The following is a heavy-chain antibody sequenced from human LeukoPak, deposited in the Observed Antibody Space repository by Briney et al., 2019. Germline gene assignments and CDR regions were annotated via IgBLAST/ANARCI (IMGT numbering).Heavy chain of an antibody. CDR1: GYTLTELS. J-gene: IGHJ4*02. V-gene: IGHV1-24*01. CDR2: FDPGDGET. Sequence: ASVKVSCKVSGYTLTELSMHWVRQAPGKGLEWMGGFDPGDGETIYAQKFQGRVTMTEDTSTDTAYMELSSLRSEDTAVYYCATGSDGRYYFDYWGQGTLVTVSS. CDR3: ATGSDGRYYFDY. D-gene: IGHD3-10*01.